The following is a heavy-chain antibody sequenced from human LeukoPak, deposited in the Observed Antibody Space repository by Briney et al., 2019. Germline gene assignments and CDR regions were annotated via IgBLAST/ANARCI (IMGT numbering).Heavy chain of an antibody. Sequence: GGSLRLSCAASGFTFSSYSMNWVRQAPGKGLEWVSSISSSSSYIYYADSVKAGFTISRDNAKNSLYLKMNSLRAEDTAVYYCAVGIAARPFDYWGQGTLVTVSS. CDR1: GFTFSSYS. CDR2: ISSSSSYI. J-gene: IGHJ4*02. D-gene: IGHD6-6*01. CDR3: AVGIAARPFDY. V-gene: IGHV3-21*04.